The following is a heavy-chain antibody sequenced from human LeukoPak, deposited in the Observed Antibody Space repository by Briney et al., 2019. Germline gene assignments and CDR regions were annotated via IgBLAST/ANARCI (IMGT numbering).Heavy chain of an antibody. V-gene: IGHV3-23*01. Sequence: GGSLRLSCVASGFTFSNYAMSWVRQAPGKGLEWVSSLSGSAGDTFYADSVKGRFTISRDNSKNTLYLQLTGLGAEDTAVYYCAKSDGGGYRGLIDYWGQGTLVTVSS. CDR1: GFTFSNYA. CDR2: LSGSAGDT. J-gene: IGHJ4*02. D-gene: IGHD1-26*01. CDR3: AKSDGGGYRGLIDY.